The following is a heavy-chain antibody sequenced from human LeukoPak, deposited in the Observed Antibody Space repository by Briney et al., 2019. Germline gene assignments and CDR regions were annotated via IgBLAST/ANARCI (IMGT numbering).Heavy chain of an antibody. CDR3: AKDFSAPVRLLDAFDI. J-gene: IGHJ3*02. CDR1: GFTFSSYA. Sequence: PGGSLRLSCAASGFTFSSYAMSWVRQAPGKGLEWVSAISGSGGSTYYADSVKGRFTISRDNSKNTLHLQMNSLRAEDTAVYYCAKDFSAPVRLLDAFDIWGQGTMVTVSS. V-gene: IGHV3-23*01. D-gene: IGHD3-22*01. CDR2: ISGSGGST.